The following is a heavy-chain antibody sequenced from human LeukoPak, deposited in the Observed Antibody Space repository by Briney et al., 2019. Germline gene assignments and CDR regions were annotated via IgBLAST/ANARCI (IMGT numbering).Heavy chain of an antibody. CDR3: APVAGRHWFDP. D-gene: IGHD6-19*01. CDR2: IRPSGDNT. V-gene: IGHV3-23*01. Sequence: GGSLTLSCAASGFTFSSYDMTWVRQAPGRGLEWVSSIRPSGDNTYYGDSVRRRFTFSRDNSKKTVYKQMNNMTVDDTALYYFAPVAGRHWFDPCGQGNLFTISS. J-gene: IGHJ5*02. CDR1: GFTFSSYD.